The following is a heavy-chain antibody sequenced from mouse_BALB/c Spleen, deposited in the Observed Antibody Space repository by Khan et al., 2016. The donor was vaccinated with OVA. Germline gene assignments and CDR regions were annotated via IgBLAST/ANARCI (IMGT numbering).Heavy chain of an antibody. Sequence: QVQLQQPGAELVKAGASVKMSCKASGYTFTSYWMHWVKQRLGQGLEWFAETNPTNGRTYYNEKFKSQATLTVDKSSSTAYMLLSGPTFEDSAVYYCARIKKIVATDFDYWGQGTTLTVSS. D-gene: IGHD1-1*01. J-gene: IGHJ2*01. CDR3: ARIKKIVATDFDY. CDR1: GYTFTSYW. V-gene: IGHV1S81*02. CDR2: TNPTNGRT.